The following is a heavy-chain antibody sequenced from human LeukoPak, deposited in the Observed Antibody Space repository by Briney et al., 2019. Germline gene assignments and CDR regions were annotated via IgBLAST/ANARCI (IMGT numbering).Heavy chain of an antibody. Sequence: KPGGSLRLSCAASGFTFSTYAMSWVRQAPGKGLEWVSGISGSGGSTYYADSVKGRFTISRDNSKSSLYLQMNSLRAEDTAVYYCAKDAKSGMATMYSFDTWGQGTMVTVSS. CDR3: AKDAKSGMATMYSFDT. CDR2: ISGSGGST. D-gene: IGHD5-24*01. J-gene: IGHJ3*02. CDR1: GFTFSTYA. V-gene: IGHV3-23*01.